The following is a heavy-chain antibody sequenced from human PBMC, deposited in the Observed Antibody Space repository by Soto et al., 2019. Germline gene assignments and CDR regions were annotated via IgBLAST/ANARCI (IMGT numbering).Heavy chain of an antibody. J-gene: IGHJ6*02. CDR3: ARGSESNGMDV. Sequence: SETLSLTCAVYGGSFSGYYWSWIRQPPGKGLEWIGEINHSGSTNYNPSLKSRVTISVDTSKNQFSLKLSSLTAADTAVYYCARGSESNGMDVWGQGTTVTVSS. CDR2: INHSGST. CDR1: GGSFSGYY. V-gene: IGHV4-34*01.